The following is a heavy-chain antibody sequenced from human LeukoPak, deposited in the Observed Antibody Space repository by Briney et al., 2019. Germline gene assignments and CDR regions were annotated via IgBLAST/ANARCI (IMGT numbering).Heavy chain of an antibody. V-gene: IGHV1-3*01. J-gene: IGHJ5*02. Sequence: ASVKVSCKASGYTFTSYAMHWVRQASGQRLEWMGWINAGNGNTKYSQKFQGRVTITRDTSASTAYMELSSLRSEDTAVYYCARDHPYDILTGQGWFDPWGQGTLVTVSS. CDR3: ARDHPYDILTGQGWFDP. CDR2: INAGNGNT. D-gene: IGHD3-9*01. CDR1: GYTFTSYA.